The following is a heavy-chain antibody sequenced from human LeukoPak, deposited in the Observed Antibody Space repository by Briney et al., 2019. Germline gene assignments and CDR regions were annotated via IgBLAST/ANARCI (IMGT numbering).Heavy chain of an antibody. CDR2: ISSDGSNK. CDR3: YYSGY. CDR1: GFTFSSYS. J-gene: IGHJ4*02. V-gene: IGHV3-30*03. Sequence: HPGGSLRLSCVASGFTFSSYSMSWVRQAPGKGLEWVALISSDGSNKYYADPLKGRYTISRDNSENILYLQMNSLRPEDTAVYYCYYSGYWGQGTLVTVSS. D-gene: IGHD3-10*01.